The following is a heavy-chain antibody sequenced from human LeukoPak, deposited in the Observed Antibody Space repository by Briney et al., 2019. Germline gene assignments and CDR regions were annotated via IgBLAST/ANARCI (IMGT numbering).Heavy chain of an antibody. Sequence: ASVKVSCKASGYTFTSHYMHWVRQAPGRGLEWMGVINPSGGNTNCAQNFQGRVTMTMDTSTSTVYMELSSLNSEDTAVYFCARGERWDDAFDIWGQGTMVTVSS. D-gene: IGHD1-26*01. CDR3: ARGERWDDAFDI. J-gene: IGHJ3*02. CDR2: INPSGGNT. CDR1: GYTFTSHY. V-gene: IGHV1-46*01.